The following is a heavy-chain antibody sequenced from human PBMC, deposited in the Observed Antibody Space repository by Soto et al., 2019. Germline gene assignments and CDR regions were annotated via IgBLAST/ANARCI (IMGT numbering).Heavy chain of an antibody. Sequence: QVQLVQSGAEVMKPGSSVKVSCKASGGTFSNYAISWVRQAPGQGLEWMGGIIPIFGTTYYAQKFHGRVTIIADESTTTVYLELSSLRSEDTAMYYCARVEAVAGIYNYHGLDVWGQGTAVSVSS. D-gene: IGHD6-19*01. J-gene: IGHJ6*02. CDR3: ARVEAVAGIYNYHGLDV. CDR1: GGTFSNYA. V-gene: IGHV1-69*12. CDR2: IIPIFGTT.